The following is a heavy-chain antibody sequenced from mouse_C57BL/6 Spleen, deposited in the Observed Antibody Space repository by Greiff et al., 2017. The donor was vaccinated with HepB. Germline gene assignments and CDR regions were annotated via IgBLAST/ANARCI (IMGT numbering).Heavy chain of an antibody. CDR2: INPSTGGT. CDR3: ASYGNYPFDY. D-gene: IGHD2-1*01. Sequence: VQLQQSGPELVKPGASVKISCKASGYSFTGYYMNWVKQSPEKSLEWIGEINPSTGGTTYNQKFKAKATLTVDKSSSTAYMQLKSLTSEDSAVYYCASYGNYPFDYWGQGTTLTVSS. CDR1: GYSFTGYY. V-gene: IGHV1-42*01. J-gene: IGHJ2*01.